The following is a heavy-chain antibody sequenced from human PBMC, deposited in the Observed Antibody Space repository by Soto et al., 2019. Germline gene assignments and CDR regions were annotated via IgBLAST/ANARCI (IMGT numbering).Heavy chain of an antibody. CDR1: GFTFSIYG. CDR2: ISYDGSNK. V-gene: IGHV3-30*18. Sequence: SLRLSCAASGFTFSIYGMHWVRQAPGKGLEWVAVISYDGSNKYYADSVKGRFTISRDNSKNTLYLQMNSLRAEDTAVYYCAKDRIAASYYYYYGMDVWGQGTTVTVSS. CDR3: AKDRIAASYYYYYGMDV. J-gene: IGHJ6*02. D-gene: IGHD6-6*01.